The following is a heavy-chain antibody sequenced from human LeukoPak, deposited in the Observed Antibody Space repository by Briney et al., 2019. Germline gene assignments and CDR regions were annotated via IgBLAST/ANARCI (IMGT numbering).Heavy chain of an antibody. Sequence: PSETLSLTCAVYGGSFSGYYWSWIRQPPGKGLEWIGEINHSGSTNYNPSLKSRVTISVDTSKNQFSLKLSSVTAADTAVYYCAPGRIAAAATYYMDVWGKGTTVTVSS. J-gene: IGHJ6*03. CDR3: APGRIAAAATYYMDV. D-gene: IGHD6-13*01. V-gene: IGHV4-34*01. CDR1: GGSFSGYY. CDR2: INHSGST.